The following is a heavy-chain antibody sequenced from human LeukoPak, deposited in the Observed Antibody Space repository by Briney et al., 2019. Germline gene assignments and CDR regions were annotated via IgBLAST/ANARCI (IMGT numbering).Heavy chain of an antibody. CDR1: GFTFSNYW. CDR2: VYYSGTT. CDR3: ARGGPSGTYYTGYFDL. D-gene: IGHD3-10*01. J-gene: IGHJ2*01. Sequence: PGGSLRLSCAASGFTFSNYWMSWVRQAPGKGLEWIGSVYYSGTTYYAPSLKSRVTISEDTSRNQFSLNLNSVTAADTAVYLCARGGPSGTYYTGYFDLWGRGTLVTVSS. V-gene: IGHV4-38-2*01.